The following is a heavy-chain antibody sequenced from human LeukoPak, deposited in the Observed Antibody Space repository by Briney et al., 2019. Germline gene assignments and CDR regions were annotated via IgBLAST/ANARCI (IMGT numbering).Heavy chain of an antibody. CDR3: ARGTYGGSSFDY. V-gene: IGHV3-21*01. Sequence: TGGSLRLSCAASGFTFSSYSMTWVRQAPGKGLEWVSSISNSNSYIYYADSVKGRFTISRDNAKNSLYLQMNSLRAEDTAVYYCARGTYGGSSFDYWGQGTLVTVSS. D-gene: IGHD3-16*01. CDR2: ISNSNSYI. J-gene: IGHJ4*02. CDR1: GFTFSSYS.